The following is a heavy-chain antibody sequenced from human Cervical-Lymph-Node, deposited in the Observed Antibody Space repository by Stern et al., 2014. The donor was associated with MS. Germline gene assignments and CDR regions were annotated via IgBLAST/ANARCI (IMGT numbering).Heavy chain of an antibody. Sequence: VHLVESGAEVKKPGASVKVSSKASGYTFTSYAMHWVRQAPGQRLEWMGWINAGNGNTKYSQKFQGRVTITRDTSASTAYMELSSLRSEDTAVYYCARGPLRYFDWLPMYGMDVWGQGTTVTVSS. J-gene: IGHJ6*02. CDR1: GYTFTSYA. CDR2: INAGNGNT. V-gene: IGHV1-3*01. D-gene: IGHD3-9*01. CDR3: ARGPLRYFDWLPMYGMDV.